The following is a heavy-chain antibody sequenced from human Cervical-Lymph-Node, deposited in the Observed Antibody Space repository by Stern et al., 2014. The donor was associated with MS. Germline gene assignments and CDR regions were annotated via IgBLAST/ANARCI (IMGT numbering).Heavy chain of an antibody. CDR1: GDSISSYTHY. CDR3: AKHACTGAACPFDL. CDR2: VYYRGAT. D-gene: IGHD2-8*02. J-gene: IGHJ4*02. V-gene: IGHV4-39*01. Sequence: QLQLQESGPGLVKPSETLSLTCAVSGDSISSYTHYWAWIRQPPGKGLEWIGSVYYRGATYYTPSLKSPVTISVDTSKNPFSLGLNLVTAADTAVYYCAKHACTGAACPFDLWGQGTLVTVSS.